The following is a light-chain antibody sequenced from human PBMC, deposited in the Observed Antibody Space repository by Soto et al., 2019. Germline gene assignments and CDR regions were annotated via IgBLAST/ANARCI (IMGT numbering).Light chain of an antibody. Sequence: DIQMTQSPPTLSASVGDRVTITFRASQSISSWLAWYQQKPGKAPKLLIYDASSWESGVPSRFSGSGSGTEFTLTISSLQPDDFATYYCQQYNSYSQTFGQGTKVDIK. CDR2: DAS. CDR1: QSISSW. CDR3: QQYNSYSQT. V-gene: IGKV1-5*01. J-gene: IGKJ1*01.